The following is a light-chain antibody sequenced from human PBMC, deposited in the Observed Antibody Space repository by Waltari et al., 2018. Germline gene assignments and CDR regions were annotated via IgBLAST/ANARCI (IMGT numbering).Light chain of an antibody. J-gene: IGKJ3*01. CDR3: MQGLNLPLT. Sequence: DIVLTQTPLSLSVTPGQPATTPCTSSQSLLHSHGKTYLYWYLQKAGQSPHLLIYELSSRFPGVPDRFSGSGFGTDFTLEISRVEADDVGVYYCMQGLNLPLTFGPGTKVDIK. CDR1: QSLLHSHGKTY. V-gene: IGKV2-29*03. CDR2: ELS.